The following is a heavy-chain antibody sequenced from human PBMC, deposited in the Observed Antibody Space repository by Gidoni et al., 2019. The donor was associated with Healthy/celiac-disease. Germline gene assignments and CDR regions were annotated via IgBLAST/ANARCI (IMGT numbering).Heavy chain of an antibody. CDR3: ARLRYDSSGYAPYWYFDL. D-gene: IGHD3-22*01. CDR2: IYYSGST. CDR1: GGSISSYY. J-gene: IGHJ2*01. V-gene: IGHV4-59*01. Sequence: QVQLQESGPGLVKPSATLSLTCTVSGGSISSYYWSWIRQPPGKGLEWIGYIYYSGSTNYNPSLKSRVTISVDTSKNQFSLKLSSVTAADTAVYYCARLRYDSSGYAPYWYFDLWGRGTLVTVSS.